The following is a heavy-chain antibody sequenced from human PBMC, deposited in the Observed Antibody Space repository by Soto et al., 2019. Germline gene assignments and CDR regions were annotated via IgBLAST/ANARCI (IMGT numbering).Heavy chain of an antibody. D-gene: IGHD4-17*01. J-gene: IGHJ3*02. CDR3: ARDTVRGDYAFDI. CDR2: ISNDGSNK. V-gene: IGHV3-30-3*01. CDR1: GFTFSSFA. Sequence: PGGSLRLSCAASGFTFSSFAMHWVRPPPGKRLEWVAVISNDGSNKYSADSVKGRFTISRDNSKSTLYLQMNSLRTEDTALYYCARDTVRGDYAFDIWGQGTMVTVSS.